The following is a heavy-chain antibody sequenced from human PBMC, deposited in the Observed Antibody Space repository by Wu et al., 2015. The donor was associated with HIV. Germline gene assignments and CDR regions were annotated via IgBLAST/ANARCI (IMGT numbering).Heavy chain of an antibody. Sequence: QVQLVQSGGEVKKPGSSVKVSCQASGGTFNNYAISWVRQAPGRGLEWMGGIIPIFGTANYAHKFKGRVSITTDESTRAAYMELSSLRSDDTAIYYCARGGGDRIDDAFDIWGQGTVVTVS. J-gene: IGHJ3*02. CDR2: IIPIFGTA. CDR1: GGTFNNYA. CDR3: ARGGGDRIDDAFDI. V-gene: IGHV1-69*05. D-gene: IGHD3-16*01.